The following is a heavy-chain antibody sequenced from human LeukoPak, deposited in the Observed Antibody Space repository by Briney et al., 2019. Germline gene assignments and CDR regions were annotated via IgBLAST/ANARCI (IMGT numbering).Heavy chain of an antibody. CDR3: ARTLRSSGFYS. J-gene: IGHJ5*02. CDR2: VFHTGRT. D-gene: IGHD3-10*01. V-gene: IGHV4-4*02. CDR1: GVSINSSNW. Sequence: PSGTLSLNCSVSGVSINSSNWWSWVRQSPGKGLEWIGEVFHTGRTYYNPSLKSRVTLSVDKSKNRFSLRLTSMAAADSAVYFCARTLRSSGFYSWGQGTLVTVSS.